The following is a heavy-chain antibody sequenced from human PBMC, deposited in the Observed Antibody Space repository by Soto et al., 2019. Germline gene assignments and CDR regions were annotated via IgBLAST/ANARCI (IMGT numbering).Heavy chain of an antibody. J-gene: IGHJ5*02. CDR3: AKNPGWFNT. CDR1: GFTFGTTD. Sequence: QPGGSLRLSCAASGFTFGTTDMSWVRQAPGEGLEWVSTIDGSGGITYYADSVKGRFTISRDNSRNTVYLQMNSLRGDDTALYYCAKNPGWFNTWGQGALVTVSS. CDR2: IDGSGGIT. V-gene: IGHV3-23*01.